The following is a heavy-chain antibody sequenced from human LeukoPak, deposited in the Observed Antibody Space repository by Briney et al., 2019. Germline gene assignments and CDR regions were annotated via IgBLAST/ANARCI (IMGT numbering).Heavy chain of an antibody. J-gene: IGHJ4*02. CDR2: IYYSGST. Sequence: SETLSLTCTVSGGSISSGGYYWSWIRQHPGKGLEWIGYIYYSGSTYYNPSLKSRVTISVDTSKNQFSLKLSSVTAADTAVYYCARASREGVTTFDYWGQGTLVTVSS. CDR1: GGSISSGGYY. CDR3: ARASREGVTTFDY. D-gene: IGHD4-17*01. V-gene: IGHV4-31*03.